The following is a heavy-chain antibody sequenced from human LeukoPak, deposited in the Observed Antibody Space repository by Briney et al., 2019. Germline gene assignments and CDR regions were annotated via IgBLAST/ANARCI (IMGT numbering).Heavy chain of an antibody. Sequence: SQTLSLTCTVSGGSISSGHYYWSWIRQPPGKGLEWIGYIYYSGTTYYNPSLKSRVTISLDTSKNKFSLKLTSVTAADTAVYYCAREFYDSSGPEFDPWGQGTLVTVSS. CDR2: IYYSGTT. D-gene: IGHD3-22*01. CDR1: GGSISSGHYY. CDR3: AREFYDSSGPEFDP. J-gene: IGHJ5*02. V-gene: IGHV4-30-4*01.